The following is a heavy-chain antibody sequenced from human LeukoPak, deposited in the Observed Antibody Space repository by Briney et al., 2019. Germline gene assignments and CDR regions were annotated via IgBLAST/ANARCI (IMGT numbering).Heavy chain of an antibody. CDR1: GYSFTSYW. D-gene: IGHD5-18*01. J-gene: IGHJ5*02. CDR3: ARQTNTAMVEP. CDR2: IYPGDSDT. Sequence: GESLKISCKGSGYSFTSYWIGWVRQMPGKGLEWMGIIYPGDSDTRYNPSFQGQSTISADKSISTAYLQWSSLKASDTAMYYCARQTNTAMVEPWGQGTLVTVSS. V-gene: IGHV5-51*01.